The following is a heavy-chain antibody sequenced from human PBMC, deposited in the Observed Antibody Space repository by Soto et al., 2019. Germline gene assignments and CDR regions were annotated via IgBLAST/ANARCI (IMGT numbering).Heavy chain of an antibody. CDR2: IHYSGTT. V-gene: IGHV4-59*01. CDR3: ARYNSYAIDY. Sequence: PSLTCTVSGTSISSYYWSWIRQPPGKGLEWIANIHYSGTTNYNPSLASRVTLSVDTSKNQFSLKMTSVTAADRAMYFCARYNSYAIDYWGRGTLVTVSS. D-gene: IGHD2-8*01. CDR1: GTSISSYY. J-gene: IGHJ4*02.